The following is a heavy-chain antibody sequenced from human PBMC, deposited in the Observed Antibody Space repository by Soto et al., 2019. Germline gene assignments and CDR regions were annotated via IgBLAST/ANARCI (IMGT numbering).Heavy chain of an antibody. CDR1: GFSFVDYA. J-gene: IGHJ3*01. CDR3: VKDEGVCNTISCKDAFDY. V-gene: IGHV3-9*01. CDR2: ISWDGGYT. D-gene: IGHD3-3*01. Sequence: EVQLAESGGGLVQPGRSLRLSCEASGFSFVDYAMHWVRQVPGQGLEWVSGISWDGGYTGYADSVKGRFTTSXDNXXXXXXXXXXXXXXXXXXXXXXVKDEGVCNTISCKDAFDYWGQGTKVTV.